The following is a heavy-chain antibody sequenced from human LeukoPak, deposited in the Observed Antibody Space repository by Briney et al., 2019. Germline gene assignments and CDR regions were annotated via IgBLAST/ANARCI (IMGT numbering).Heavy chain of an antibody. D-gene: IGHD5-24*01. CDR3: AAWTDRGYNF. J-gene: IGHJ4*02. V-gene: IGHV3-7*01. CDR2: INPDGSQK. CDR1: GFSFSGSW. Sequence: GGSLRLSCAASGFSFSGSWMNWVRQAPGKGLEWVANINPDGSQKRFVDSVMGRFTMSRDNAKISLYLQMNSLRVEDTAVFYCAAWTDRGYNFWGQGTLVTVST.